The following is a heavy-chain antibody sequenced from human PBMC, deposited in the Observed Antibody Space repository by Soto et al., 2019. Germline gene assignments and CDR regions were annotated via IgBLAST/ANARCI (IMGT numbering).Heavy chain of an antibody. D-gene: IGHD4-17*01. CDR2: INPSGGST. CDR3: ARVAGDYPGSYYFDY. V-gene: IGHV1-46*01. Sequence: ASVKVSCKASGYTFTSYYMHWVRQAPGQGLEWMGIINPSGGSTSYAQKFQGRVTMTRDTSTSTVYMELSSLRSEDTAVYYCARVAGDYPGSYYFDYWGQGTLVTVS. J-gene: IGHJ4*02. CDR1: GYTFTSYY.